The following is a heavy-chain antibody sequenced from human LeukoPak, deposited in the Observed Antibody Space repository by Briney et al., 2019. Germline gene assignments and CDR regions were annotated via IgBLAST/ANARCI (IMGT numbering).Heavy chain of an antibody. Sequence: SETLSLTCTVSGGSISSGSYYWSWIRQPAGKGLEWIGRINTSGSTNYNPSLKSRVSISVDMSKNQLSLKLSSVTAADTAVYYCARGNYGSGTHYYYYMDVWGKGTTVTISS. CDR3: ARGNYGSGTHYYYYMDV. V-gene: IGHV4-61*02. CDR1: GGSISSGSYY. CDR2: INTSGST. D-gene: IGHD3-10*01. J-gene: IGHJ6*03.